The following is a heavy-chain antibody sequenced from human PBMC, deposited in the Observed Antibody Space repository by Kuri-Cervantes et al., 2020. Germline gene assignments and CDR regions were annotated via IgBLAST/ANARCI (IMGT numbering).Heavy chain of an antibody. J-gene: IGHJ4*02. Sequence: GGSLRLSCAASGFTFSSDAMSWVRQAPGKGLEWVSAISGSGGSTYYADSVEGRFTISRDNSKNTLYLQMNSLRAEDTAVYYCAKEDSSGWYSGFGYFDYWGQGTLGTVSS. V-gene: IGHV3-23*01. CDR3: AKEDSSGWYSGFGYFDY. CDR1: GFTFSSDA. D-gene: IGHD6-19*01. CDR2: ISGSGGST.